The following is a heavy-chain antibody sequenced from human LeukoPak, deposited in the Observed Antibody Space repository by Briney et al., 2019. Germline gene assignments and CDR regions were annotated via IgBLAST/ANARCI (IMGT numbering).Heavy chain of an antibody. D-gene: IGHD4/OR15-4a*01. V-gene: IGHV3-30*02. Sequence: PGGSLTLSCAASGFTFSSYGLHWVRQAPGKGLEWVAFIRYDGSNKYYADSVKGRVTISRDNSENTLYLQMDSLRAEDSAVYYCAKGSSHDQVSDEYGSPGLPYWGQGTLVTVSS. CDR3: AKGSSHDQVSDEYGSPGLPY. CDR1: GFTFSSYG. J-gene: IGHJ4*02. CDR2: IRYDGSNK.